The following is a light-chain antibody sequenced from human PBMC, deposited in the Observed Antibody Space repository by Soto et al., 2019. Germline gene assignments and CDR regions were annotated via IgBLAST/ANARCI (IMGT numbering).Light chain of an antibody. CDR2: GAS. J-gene: IGKJ5*01. CDR1: QSVSSSY. V-gene: IGKV3-20*01. CDR3: QQYGSSLFT. Sequence: DIVLTQSPATLSVSPGERATLSCRASQSVSSSYLAWYQQKPGQAPRLLIYGASSRATGIPDRFSGSGSGTDFTLTISRLEPEDFAVYYCQQYGSSLFTFGQGTRLEIK.